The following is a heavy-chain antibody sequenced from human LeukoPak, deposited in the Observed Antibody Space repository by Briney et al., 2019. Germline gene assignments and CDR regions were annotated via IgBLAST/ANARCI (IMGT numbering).Heavy chain of an antibody. V-gene: IGHV3-48*03. CDR3: ARVGWSGSNFDY. J-gene: IGHJ4*02. CDR1: GFTFSSYE. D-gene: IGHD1-26*01. Sequence: GGSLRLSCAASGFTFSSYEMNWVRQAPGKGLEWVSYISSSGSTIYYADSAKGRFTISRDNAKNSLYLQMNSLRAEDTAVYYCARVGWSGSNFDYWGQGTLVTVSS. CDR2: ISSSGSTI.